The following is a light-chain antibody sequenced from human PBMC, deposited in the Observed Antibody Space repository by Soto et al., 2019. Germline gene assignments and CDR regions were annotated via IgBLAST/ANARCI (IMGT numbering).Light chain of an antibody. CDR2: DDD. V-gene: IGLV1-36*01. CDR3: AACDDNLNAYV. J-gene: IGLJ1*01. CDR1: SSNIGNNA. Sequence: QSVLTQPPSVSEAPRQRVTISCSGSSSNIGNNAVNWYQQFPGQAPKIVIYDDDLLTSGVSDRFSGSKSGISASLAISDLQSDDEADYYCAACDDNLNAYVFGPGTKVTVL.